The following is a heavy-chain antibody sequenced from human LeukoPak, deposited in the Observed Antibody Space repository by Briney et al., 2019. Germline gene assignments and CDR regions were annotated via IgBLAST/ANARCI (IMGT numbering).Heavy chain of an antibody. CDR1: GGTFSSYA. CDR2: IIPIFGTA. V-gene: IGHV1-69*13. D-gene: IGHD3-22*01. Sequence: ASVKVSCKASGGTFSSYAISWVRQAPGQGLEWMGGIIPIFGTANYAQKFQGRVTITAAESTSTAYMELSSLRSEDTAVYYCARAAWITYYYDSSGYSYWGQGTLVTVSS. CDR3: ARAAWITYYYDSSGYSY. J-gene: IGHJ4*02.